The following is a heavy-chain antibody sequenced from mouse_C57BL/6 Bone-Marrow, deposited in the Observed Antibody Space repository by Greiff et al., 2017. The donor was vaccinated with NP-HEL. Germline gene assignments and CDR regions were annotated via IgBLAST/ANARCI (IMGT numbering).Heavy chain of an antibody. CDR1: GYTFTSYW. CDR3: ARKPTFYAMDY. J-gene: IGHJ4*01. Sequence: QVQLKQPGAELVMPGASVKLSCKASGYTFTSYWMHWVKQRPGQGLEWIGEIDPSDSYTNYNQKFKGKSTLTVAKSSSTAYMQLSSLTSEDSSVYYCARKPTFYAMDYWGQGTSVTVSS. V-gene: IGHV1-69*01. D-gene: IGHD2-10*01. CDR2: IDPSDSYT.